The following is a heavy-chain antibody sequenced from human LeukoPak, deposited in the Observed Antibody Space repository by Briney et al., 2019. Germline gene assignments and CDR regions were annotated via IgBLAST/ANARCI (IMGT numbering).Heavy chain of an antibody. CDR3: AKDAKYTDLFDY. CDR1: GFTFSSYG. Sequence: PGGTLRLSCAASGFTFSSYGMSWVRQAPGKGLEWVSAISGSGGSTYYADSVKGRFTISRDNSKNTLYLQMNSLRAEDTAVYYCAKDAKYTDLFDYWGQGTLVTVSS. CDR2: ISGSGGST. D-gene: IGHD2-2*02. J-gene: IGHJ4*02. V-gene: IGHV3-23*01.